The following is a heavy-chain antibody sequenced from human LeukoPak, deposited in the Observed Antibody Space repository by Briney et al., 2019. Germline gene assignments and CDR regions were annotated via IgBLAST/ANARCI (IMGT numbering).Heavy chain of an antibody. D-gene: IGHD6-13*01. J-gene: IGHJ5*02. CDR2: ISTDNGVT. Sequence: GASVKVSCKTSGYTFSSYGISWVRQAPGQGLEWMGWISTDNGVTKYAQKLQGRVTMTTDTSTSTAYMELRSLRSDDTAVYYCARDYSSSWRNYFDPWGQGTLDTVSS. CDR3: ARDYSSSWRNYFDP. CDR1: GYTFSSYG. V-gene: IGHV1-18*01.